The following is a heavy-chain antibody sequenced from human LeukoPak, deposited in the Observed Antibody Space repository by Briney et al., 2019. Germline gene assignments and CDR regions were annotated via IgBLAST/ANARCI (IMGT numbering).Heavy chain of an antibody. CDR2: ISGSGGST. D-gene: IGHD6-13*01. CDR1: GFTFSSYA. J-gene: IGHJ5*02. Sequence: QPGGSLRLSCAASGFTFSSYAMSWVRQAPGKGLEWVSAISGSGGSTYYADSVKGRFTISRDNSKNTLYLQMNSLRAEDTAVYYCAKAREIAAAGTRWFDPWGQGTLVTVSS. CDR3: AKAREIAAAGTRWFDP. V-gene: IGHV3-23*01.